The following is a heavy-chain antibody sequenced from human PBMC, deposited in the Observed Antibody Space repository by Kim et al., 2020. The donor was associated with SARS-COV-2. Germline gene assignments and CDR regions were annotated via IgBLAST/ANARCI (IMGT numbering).Heavy chain of an antibody. V-gene: IGHV3-33*05. CDR1: GFTFSSYG. CDR3: ARDSPLAYWGSSWYPTFDY. J-gene: IGHJ4*02. Sequence: GGSLRLSCAASGFTFSSYGMHWVRQAPGKGLEWVAVISYDGSNKYYADSVKGRFTISRDNSKNTLYLQMNSLRAEDTAVYYCARDSPLAYWGSSWYPTFDYWGQGTLVTVSS. CDR2: ISYDGSNK. D-gene: IGHD6-13*01.